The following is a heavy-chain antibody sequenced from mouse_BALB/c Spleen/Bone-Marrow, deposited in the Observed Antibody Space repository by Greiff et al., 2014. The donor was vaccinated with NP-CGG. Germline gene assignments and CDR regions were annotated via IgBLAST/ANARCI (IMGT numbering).Heavy chain of an antibody. CDR1: GYTFSNYW. CDR3: ARGIRNYFDY. CDR2: ILPGSGSS. V-gene: IGHV1-9*01. Sequence: HVQLQQPGADLMKPGASVKRSCKATGYTFSNYWIEWVKQRPGHGLEWIGEILPGSGSSQYNEKFKGKATFTADTSSNTAYMQLSSLTSEDSAVYYCARGIRNYFDYWGQGTTLTVSS. J-gene: IGHJ2*01. D-gene: IGHD3-2*02.